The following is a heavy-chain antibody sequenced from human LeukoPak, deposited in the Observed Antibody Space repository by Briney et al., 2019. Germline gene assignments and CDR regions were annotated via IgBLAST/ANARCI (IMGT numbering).Heavy chain of an antibody. Sequence: PSETLSLTCTVSGGSISTYYWTWIRQPPGKGLEWIGYIYYSGSTDYNASLKSRVTISVDMSKNQFSLKLTSVTAADTAVYYCAREDYYFDLWGRGTLVTVSS. CDR2: IYYSGST. J-gene: IGHJ2*01. CDR3: AREDYYFDL. D-gene: IGHD4-11*01. V-gene: IGHV4-59*01. CDR1: GGSISTYY.